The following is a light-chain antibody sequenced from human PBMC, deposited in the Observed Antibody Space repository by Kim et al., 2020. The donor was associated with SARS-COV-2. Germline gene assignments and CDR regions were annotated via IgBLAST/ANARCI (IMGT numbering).Light chain of an antibody. J-gene: IGKJ1*01. Sequence: AARGDTVAVTCRASQGINNHLAWYQQKPGKAPKLLIFAASTLQSGVPSRFRGSGSGTEFTLTVSSLQPEDFATYYCQQLDTYPWTFGQGTKVDIK. CDR2: AAS. CDR1: QGINNH. V-gene: IGKV1-9*01. CDR3: QQLDTYPWT.